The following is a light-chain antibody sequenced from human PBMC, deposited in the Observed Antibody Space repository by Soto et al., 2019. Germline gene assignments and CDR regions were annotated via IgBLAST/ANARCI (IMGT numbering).Light chain of an antibody. CDR2: TTH. J-gene: IGLJ1*01. V-gene: IGLV1-44*01. CDR1: NSNVGSDI. Sequence: VLTQPPSASGTPGHRATISFCGGNSNVGSDILNCYQLLPGAAPEVLINTTHQRSSAVPERFSGSKSHTPSSLAISGLQSEDEATSSRGTWDGGLTGLFIFGTGT. CDR3: GTWDGGLTGLFI.